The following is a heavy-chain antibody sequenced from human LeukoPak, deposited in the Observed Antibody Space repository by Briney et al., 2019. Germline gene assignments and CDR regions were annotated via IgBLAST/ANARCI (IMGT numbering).Heavy chain of an antibody. CDR3: HTDRQLVPFDY. Sequence: SGGSLRLSCEASGFALHDAWMTWVRQAPGRGLECVGRIKSKTYGGTTNHAAPLEGRFDISRDDSRNTLYLQMNSLKTEDTAVYYCHTDRQLVPFDYWGQGTLVTVSS. CDR1: GFALHDAW. CDR2: IKSKTYGGTT. D-gene: IGHD6-6*01. V-gene: IGHV3-15*01. J-gene: IGHJ4*02.